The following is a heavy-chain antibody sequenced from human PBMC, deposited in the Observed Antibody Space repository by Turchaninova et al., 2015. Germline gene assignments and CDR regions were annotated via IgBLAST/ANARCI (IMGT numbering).Heavy chain of an antibody. CDR1: GDNFSSYA. V-gene: IGHV1-69*01. Sequence: QVQLVQSGAAVEKLGSPVKGACKASGDNFSSYAINRVRQAPGQGLEWMGGIIAIFGTAKYAQKFQGRVTITADESTSTAYMELSSLRSEDTAVYYCARGYSYGEIESWGQGTLVTVSS. J-gene: IGHJ4*02. CDR2: IIAIFGTA. D-gene: IGHD5-18*01. CDR3: ARGYSYGEIES.